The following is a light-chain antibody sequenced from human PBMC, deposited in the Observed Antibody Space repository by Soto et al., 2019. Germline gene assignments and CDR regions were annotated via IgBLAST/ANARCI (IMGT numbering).Light chain of an antibody. CDR3: SSYAGSNNFGV. Sequence: QSALTQPPSASGSPGQSVTISCTGTSSDVGSYNYVSWYQQHPGKAPKLMIYEVNKRPSGVPDRFSGSKSGNTASLTVSGLQAEDEADYYCSSYAGSNNFGVFGTGTKVTVL. CDR2: EVN. V-gene: IGLV2-8*01. CDR1: SSDVGSYNY. J-gene: IGLJ1*01.